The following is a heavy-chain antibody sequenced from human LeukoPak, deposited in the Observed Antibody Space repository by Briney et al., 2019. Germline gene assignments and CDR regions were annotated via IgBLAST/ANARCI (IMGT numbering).Heavy chain of an antibody. Sequence: SGGSLRLSCAASGFTFSSYEMNWVRQAPGKGLEWVSYISSSGSTIYYADSVKGRFTISRDNSKNTLYLQMNSLRAEETAVYYCARAGPSSSWHQFDYWGQGTLVTVSS. CDR2: ISSSGSTI. CDR1: GFTFSSYE. V-gene: IGHV3-48*03. D-gene: IGHD6-13*01. CDR3: ARAGPSSSWHQFDY. J-gene: IGHJ4*02.